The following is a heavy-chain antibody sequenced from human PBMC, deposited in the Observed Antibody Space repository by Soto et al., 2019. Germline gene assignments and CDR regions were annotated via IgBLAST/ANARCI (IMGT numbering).Heavy chain of an antibody. CDR1: GGTFSSYA. Sequence: QVQLVQSGAEVKKPGSSVKVSCKASGGTFSSYAISWVRQAPGQGLEWMGGIIPIFGTANYAQKFQGRVTITADESTSTAYMELSSLRSEDTAVYYCARDIVDTAMADPKHPYYYYYGMDVWGQGTTVTVSS. CDR2: IIPIFGTA. D-gene: IGHD5-18*01. J-gene: IGHJ6*02. CDR3: ARDIVDTAMADPKHPYYYYYGMDV. V-gene: IGHV1-69*01.